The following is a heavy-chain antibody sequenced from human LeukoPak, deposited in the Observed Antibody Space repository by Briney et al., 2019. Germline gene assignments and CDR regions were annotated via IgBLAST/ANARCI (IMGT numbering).Heavy chain of an antibody. CDR1: GYTLTELS. J-gene: IGHJ4*02. V-gene: IGHV1-24*01. D-gene: IGHD3-22*01. Sequence: ASVKVSCKVSGYTLTELSMHWVRQAPGTGLEWMGGFDPEDGETIYAQKFQGRVTMAEDTSTDTAYMELSSLRSEDTAVYYCATELSGYYDSSGSYWAQGTLVTVSS. CDR3: ATELSGYYDSSGSY. CDR2: FDPEDGET.